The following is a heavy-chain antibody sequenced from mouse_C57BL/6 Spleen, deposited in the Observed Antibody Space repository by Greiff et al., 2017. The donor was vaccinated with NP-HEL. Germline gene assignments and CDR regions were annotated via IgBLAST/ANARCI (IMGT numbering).Heavy chain of an antibody. Sequence: VKLQQPGAELVRPGTSVKLSCKASGYTFTSYWMHWVKQRPGQGLEWIGVIDPSDSYTNYNQKFKGKATLTVDTSSSTAYMQLSSLTSEDSAVYYCAQSMMVTTDWFAYWGQGTLVTVSA. J-gene: IGHJ3*01. CDR3: AQSMMVTTDWFAY. D-gene: IGHD2-3*01. CDR2: IDPSDSYT. CDR1: GYTFTSYW. V-gene: IGHV1-59*01.